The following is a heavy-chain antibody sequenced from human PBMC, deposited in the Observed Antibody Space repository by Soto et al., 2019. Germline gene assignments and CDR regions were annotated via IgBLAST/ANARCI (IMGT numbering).Heavy chain of an antibody. CDR1: GGSISSGGYY. D-gene: IGHD3-16*01. J-gene: IGHJ4*02. V-gene: IGHV4-31*03. Sequence: QVQLQESGPGLVKPSQTQSLTCTVSGGSISSGGYYWSWIRQHPGKGLEWIGYIYYSGSTYYNPSLKRRVTISVDPSKNQFSLKLSSVTAADTAVYYCALRLGDPGRLYFDYWGQGTLVTVSS. CDR3: ALRLGDPGRLYFDY. CDR2: IYYSGST.